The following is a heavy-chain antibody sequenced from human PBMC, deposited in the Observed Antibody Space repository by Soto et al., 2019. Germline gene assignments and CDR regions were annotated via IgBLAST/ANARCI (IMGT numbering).Heavy chain of an antibody. CDR1: GYTFTSYG. J-gene: IGHJ6*02. CDR2: ISAYNGNT. V-gene: IGHV1-18*01. Sequence: QVRLVQSGGEVKKPGASVKVSCKASGYTFTSYGISWVRQAPGQGLEWMGWISAYNGNTNYAQKLQGRVTMTTDTSTSTAYMELRSLRSDDTAVYYCARFSDTAMSYYGMDVWGQGTTVTVSS. CDR3: ARFSDTAMSYYGMDV. D-gene: IGHD5-18*01.